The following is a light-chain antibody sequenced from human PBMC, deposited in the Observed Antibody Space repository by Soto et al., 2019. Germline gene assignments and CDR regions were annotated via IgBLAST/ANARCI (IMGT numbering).Light chain of an antibody. CDR1: QSIDNY. J-gene: IGKJ1*01. Sequence: DIQLTQSPSSLSASVGDRVTITCRASQSIDNYLNWYQQKPGIAPKLLIYAASTLQSGVPSRFSGSGSGTDFTLTINSLQPEDFAIYYCQQSYSTQTFGQGTKVEIK. V-gene: IGKV1-39*01. CDR3: QQSYSTQT. CDR2: AAS.